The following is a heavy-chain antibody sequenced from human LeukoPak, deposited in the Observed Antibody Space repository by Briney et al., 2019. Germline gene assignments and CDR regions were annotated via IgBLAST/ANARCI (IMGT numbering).Heavy chain of an antibody. Sequence: GASVKVSCKASGYTFTGYYMHWVRQAPGQGLEWMGWINPNSGGTNYAQKFQGRVTMTRDTSISTAYMELSRLRSDDTAVYYCARHRIPPNYDFWSGYYPNWFDPWGQGTLVTVSS. D-gene: IGHD3-3*01. V-gene: IGHV1-2*02. CDR1: GYTFTGYY. CDR2: INPNSGGT. J-gene: IGHJ5*02. CDR3: ARHRIPPNYDFWSGYYPNWFDP.